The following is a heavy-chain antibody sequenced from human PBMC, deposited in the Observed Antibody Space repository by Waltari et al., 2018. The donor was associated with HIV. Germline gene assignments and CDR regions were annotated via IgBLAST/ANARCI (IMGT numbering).Heavy chain of an antibody. CDR1: GFTFRNYA. CDR3: VKEYQYSHSWYSFYGTDV. V-gene: IGHV3-23*01. Sequence: EVPLLESGGGLVQPGGPLRHSCAASGFTFRNYAMTCVRQAPGKGREWVSAIIGSGGSTYYADSVKGRFTITRDISKNTLYLKMNSLRAEDTAVYFCVKEYQYSHSWYSFYGTDVWGQGTTVTVSS. CDR2: IIGSGGST. J-gene: IGHJ6*02. D-gene: IGHD6-13*01.